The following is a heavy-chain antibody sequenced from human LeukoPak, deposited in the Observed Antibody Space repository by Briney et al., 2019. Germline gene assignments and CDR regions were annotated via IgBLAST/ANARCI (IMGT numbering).Heavy chain of an antibody. CDR3: AKDVQLWPNYGMDV. CDR1: GFTFSSYS. V-gene: IGHV3-23*01. Sequence: GGSLRLSCAASGFTFSSYSMSWVRQAPGKGLEWVSAISSSGGSTDYTDSVKGRFTISRDNSKNTLYLQMNSLRAEDTAVYYCAKDVQLWPNYGMDVWGQGTTVTVSS. J-gene: IGHJ6*02. CDR2: ISSSGGST. D-gene: IGHD5-18*01.